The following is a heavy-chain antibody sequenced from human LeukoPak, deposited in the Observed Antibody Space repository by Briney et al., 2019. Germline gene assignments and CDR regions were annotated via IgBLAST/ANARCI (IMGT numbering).Heavy chain of an antibody. CDR2: IYYSGST. CDR1: GGSISSYY. V-gene: IGHV4-59*01. J-gene: IGHJ6*03. CDR3: ARALDYGSGSLHYYMDV. D-gene: IGHD3-10*01. Sequence: PSETLSLTCTVSGGSISSYYWSWIRQPPGKGLEWTGYIYYSGSTNYNPSLKSRVTISVDTSKNQFSLKLSSVTAADTAVYYCARALDYGSGSLHYYMDVWGKGTTVTVSS.